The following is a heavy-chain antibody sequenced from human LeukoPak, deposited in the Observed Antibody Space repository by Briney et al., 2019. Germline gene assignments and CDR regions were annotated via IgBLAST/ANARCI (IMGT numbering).Heavy chain of an antibody. CDR1: GFTFSSYD. Sequence: LLGGSLRLSCAASGFTFSSYDMNWVRQAPGKGLVWVSRINTDGSGTTYADSVKGRFTISRDNAKNTLYLQMSSLRAEDTAVYYCARAAPLGQWLPYFDYWGQGSLVTVSS. V-gene: IGHV3-74*01. D-gene: IGHD5-12*01. J-gene: IGHJ4*02. CDR2: INTDGSGT. CDR3: ARAAPLGQWLPYFDY.